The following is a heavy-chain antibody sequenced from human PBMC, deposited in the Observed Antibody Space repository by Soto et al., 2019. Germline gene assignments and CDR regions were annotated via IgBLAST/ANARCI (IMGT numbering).Heavy chain of an antibody. J-gene: IGHJ5*02. D-gene: IGHD2-15*01. CDR3: ARDGVVAAENWFDP. CDR2: ISYDGSNK. CDR1: GFTFSSYA. V-gene: IGHV3-30-3*01. Sequence: QVQLVESGGGVVQPGRSLRLSCAASGFTFSSYAMHWVRQAPGKGLEWVAVISYDGSNKYYADSVKGRFTISRDNSKNTLYLQMNSLRAEDTAVYYCARDGVVAAENWFDPWGQGTLVTVSS.